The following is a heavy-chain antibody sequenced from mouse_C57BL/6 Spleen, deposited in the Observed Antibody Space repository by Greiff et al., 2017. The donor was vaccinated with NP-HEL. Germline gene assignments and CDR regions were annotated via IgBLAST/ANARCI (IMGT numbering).Heavy chain of an antibody. CDR1: GYSITSGYY. Sequence: EVQLVESGPGLVKPSQSLSLTCSVTGYSITSGYYWNWIRQFPGNKLEWMGYISYDGSNNYNPSLKNRISITRDTSKNQFFLKLNSVTTEDTATYYCAIYYDGDYWGQGTSVTVSS. CDR3: AIYYDGDY. J-gene: IGHJ4*01. CDR2: ISYDGSN. V-gene: IGHV3-6*01.